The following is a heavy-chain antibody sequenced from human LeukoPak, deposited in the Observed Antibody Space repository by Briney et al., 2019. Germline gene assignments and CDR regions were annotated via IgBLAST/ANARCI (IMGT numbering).Heavy chain of an antibody. CDR2: MNPNSGNT. D-gene: IGHD6-19*01. CDR1: GYTFVSYD. J-gene: IGHJ3*02. CDR3: ARGASGWQNDAFDI. Sequence: ASVKVSCKASGYTFVSYDITWVRQAAGQRLEWMGWMNPNSGNTVYAQKFQGRVTITRNTSISTAYMELNSLTSDDTAVYYCARGASGWQNDAFDIWGQGTMVTVSS. V-gene: IGHV1-8*01.